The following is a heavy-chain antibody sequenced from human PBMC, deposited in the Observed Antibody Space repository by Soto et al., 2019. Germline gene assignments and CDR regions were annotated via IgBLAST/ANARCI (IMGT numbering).Heavy chain of an antibody. CDR2: ISGSGGRT. D-gene: IGHD6-25*01. CDR3: AKDRESASGYNYDY. V-gene: IGHV3-23*01. Sequence: GGSLRLSCVASGFTFSSYGMTWVRQAPGKGLEWVSGISGSGGRTYSADSVKGRFTISRDNSKNTLYLQMNSLRAEDTAVYYCAKDRESASGYNYDYWGQGTLVTVSS. J-gene: IGHJ4*02. CDR1: GFTFSSYG.